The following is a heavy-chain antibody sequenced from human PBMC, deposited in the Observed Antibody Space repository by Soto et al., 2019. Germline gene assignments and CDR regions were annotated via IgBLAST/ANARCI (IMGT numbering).Heavy chain of an antibody. J-gene: IGHJ6*03. CDR1: GGSFRGYY. CDR2: INHSGST. Sequence: QVQLQQWGAGLLKPSETLSLTCAVYGGSFRGYYWSWIRQPPGKGLEWIGEINHSGSTNYNPSLKSRVTISVDTSKNQFSLKLSSVTAADTAVYYCARGKYCSSTSCYQPYYYYYMDVWGKGTTVTVSS. CDR3: ARGKYCSSTSCYQPYYYYYMDV. D-gene: IGHD2-2*01. V-gene: IGHV4-34*01.